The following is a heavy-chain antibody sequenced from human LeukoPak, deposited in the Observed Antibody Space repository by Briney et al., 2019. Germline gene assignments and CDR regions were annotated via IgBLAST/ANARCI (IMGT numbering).Heavy chain of an antibody. CDR2: ISGSADTA. J-gene: IGHJ4*02. Sequence: GGSLRLSCAASGFTFSSHGMSWVRQAPGKGLEWISYISGSADTAYYADSVKGRFTMSRDNARNSLYLQMNSLGAEDTAVYYCTRVGQSYSTSGQALDHWGQGTLVTVSS. V-gene: IGHV3-48*04. CDR1: GFTFSSHG. CDR3: TRVGQSYSTSGQALDH. D-gene: IGHD2-8*01.